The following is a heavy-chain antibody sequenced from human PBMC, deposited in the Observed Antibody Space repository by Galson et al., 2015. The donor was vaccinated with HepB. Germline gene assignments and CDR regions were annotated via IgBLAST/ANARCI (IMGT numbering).Heavy chain of an antibody. CDR1: GFSLTTSGVG. J-gene: IGHJ4*02. CDR2: IYWDDDK. V-gene: IGHV2-5*02. D-gene: IGHD3-22*01. Sequence: PALVKPTQTLTVTCTFSGFSLTTSGVGVGWLRQPPGKALEWLTLIYWDDDKRYRPSLKSRLTITKDTSKNQVVLTMTTMDPVDTATYYCAHFTTAGYYFDYWGQGTLVIVSS. CDR3: AHFTTAGYYFDY.